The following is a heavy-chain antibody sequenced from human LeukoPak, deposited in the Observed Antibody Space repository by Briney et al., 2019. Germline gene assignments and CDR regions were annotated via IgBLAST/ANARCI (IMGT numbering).Heavy chain of an antibody. CDR2: IYYSGST. D-gene: IGHD3-10*01. CDR3: ARQGSYFQGWFDP. CDR1: GGSISSYY. J-gene: IGHJ5*02. Sequence: PSETLSLTCTVSGGSISSYYWSWIRQPPGKGLEWIGFIYYSGSTNYNPSLKSRVTISVDTFKNQFSLKLTSVTAADTAVYYCARQGSYFQGWFDPWGQGTLVTVSS. V-gene: IGHV4-59*08.